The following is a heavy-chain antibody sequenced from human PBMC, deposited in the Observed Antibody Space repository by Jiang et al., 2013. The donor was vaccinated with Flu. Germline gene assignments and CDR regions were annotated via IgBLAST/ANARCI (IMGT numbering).Heavy chain of an antibody. CDR3: ARQAAAATPGYYLQFGMDV. D-gene: IGHD3-22*01. CDR2: IYQSGTT. J-gene: IGHJ6*01. Sequence: LLKPSETLSLTCAVSGFSISNGYYWGWIRQPPGKGLEWLGSIYQSGTTYYNPSLKRRLTMSVDTSKNHFSLQLTSVTAADRAVHYCARQAAAATPGYYLQFGMDVWGQGTTVTVSS. CDR1: GFSISNGYY. V-gene: IGHV4-38-2*01.